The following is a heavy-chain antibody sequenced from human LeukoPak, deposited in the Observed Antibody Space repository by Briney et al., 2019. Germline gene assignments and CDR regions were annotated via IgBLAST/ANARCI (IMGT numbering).Heavy chain of an antibody. D-gene: IGHD6-19*01. J-gene: IGHJ4*02. CDR3: ATDGRSSGWYGFDY. CDR1: GFTFSSYA. Sequence: GGSLRLSCAASGFTFSSYAMSWVRQAPGKGLEWVSAISGSGGSTYYADSVKGRFTISRDNARSTLYLQMNSLRAEDTAVYYCATDGRSSGWYGFDYWGQGILVTVSS. V-gene: IGHV3-23*01. CDR2: ISGSGGST.